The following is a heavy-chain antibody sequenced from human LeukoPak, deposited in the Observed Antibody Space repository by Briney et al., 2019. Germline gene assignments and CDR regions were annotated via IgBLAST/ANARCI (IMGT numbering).Heavy chain of an antibody. V-gene: IGHV3-11*06. CDR2: INGRGTYI. CDR1: GFTFSDYF. D-gene: IGHD1-1*01. CDR3: ARSGREATEIDY. J-gene: IGHJ4*02. Sequence: GGSLRLSCAASGFTFSDYFMSWVRQAPGKGLEWLSYINGRGTYIDYAESLKGRITIPRDSAQNSLYLQMNSLRVEDTAVYYCARSGREATEIDYWGQGTLVTVSS.